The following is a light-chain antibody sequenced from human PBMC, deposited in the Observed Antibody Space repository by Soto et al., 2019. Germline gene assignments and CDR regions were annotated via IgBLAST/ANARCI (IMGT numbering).Light chain of an antibody. V-gene: IGLV1-51*01. J-gene: IGLJ2*01. CDR1: SSNIGNNY. CDR3: GTWDSSLSAVV. CDR2: DNN. Sequence: QSVLTQPPSVSAAPGQRVTIASSGSSSNIGNNYVSWYQQLPGTAPKLLIYDNNKRPSGIPDQFSGSKSGTSATLGITGLQTGDEGDYYCGTWDSSLSAVVFGGGTKLTV.